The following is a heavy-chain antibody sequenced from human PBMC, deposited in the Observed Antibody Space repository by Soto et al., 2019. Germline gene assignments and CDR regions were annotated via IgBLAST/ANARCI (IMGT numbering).Heavy chain of an antibody. J-gene: IGHJ6*02. CDR3: ASVVVNAIGYYYYGMDV. Sequence: EVQLLESGGGLVQPGGSLRLSCAASGFTFSRYAMSWVRQAPGKGLEWVSAISGSGGSTYYADSVKGRFTISRDNSKNTLYLQMNSLRAEDTAVYYCASVVVNAIGYYYYGMDVWGQGTTVTVSS. CDR1: GFTFSRYA. CDR2: ISGSGGST. D-gene: IGHD2-21*01. V-gene: IGHV3-23*01.